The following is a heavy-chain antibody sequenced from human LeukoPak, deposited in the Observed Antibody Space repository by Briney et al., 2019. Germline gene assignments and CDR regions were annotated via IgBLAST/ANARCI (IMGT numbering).Heavy chain of an antibody. D-gene: IGHD4-23*01. Sequence: PGGSLRLSCAASGFTFDDYAMHWVRQAPGKGLEGVSLISGDGGSTYYADSVKGRFTISRKKNKNSLYLQMNSLRTEDTALYYCAKVDYGGNYWGQGTLVTVSS. CDR2: ISGDGGST. V-gene: IGHV3-43*02. J-gene: IGHJ4*02. CDR1: GFTFDDYA. CDR3: AKVDYGGNY.